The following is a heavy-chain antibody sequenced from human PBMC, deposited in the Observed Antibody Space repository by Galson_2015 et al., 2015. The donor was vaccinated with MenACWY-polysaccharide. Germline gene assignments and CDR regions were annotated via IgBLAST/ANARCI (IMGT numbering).Heavy chain of an antibody. D-gene: IGHD2-21*01. Sequence: SLRLSCAASGFTVSSNYMSWVRQAPGKGLEWVSSISSSSSYIYYADSVKGRFTISRDNAKNSLYLQMNSLRAEDTAVYYCARDHIEDNWFDPWGQGTLVTVSS. J-gene: IGHJ5*02. CDR2: ISSSSSYI. V-gene: IGHV3-21*01. CDR3: ARDHIEDNWFDP. CDR1: GFTVSSNY.